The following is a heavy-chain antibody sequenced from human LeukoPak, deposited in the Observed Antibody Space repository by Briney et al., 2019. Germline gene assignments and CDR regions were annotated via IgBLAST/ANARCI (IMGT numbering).Heavy chain of an antibody. CDR3: ASASSHRIAAGRDY. CDR1: GFTFSNYW. J-gene: IGHJ4*02. Sequence: GGSLRLSCAASGFTFSNYWMHWVRQAPGKGLVWVSRINSDGSGRNYADSVKGRFTISRDNAKNTLYLQMNSLRAEDTAVYYCASASSHRIAAGRDYWGQGTLVTVSS. D-gene: IGHD6-13*01. V-gene: IGHV3-74*01. CDR2: INSDGSGR.